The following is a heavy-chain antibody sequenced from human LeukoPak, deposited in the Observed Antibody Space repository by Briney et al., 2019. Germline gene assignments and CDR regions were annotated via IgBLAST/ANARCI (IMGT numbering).Heavy chain of an antibody. Sequence: GASVKVSCKASGGTFSIYAISWVRQAPGQGLEWMGGIILIFGTANYAQKVQGRVTITADKSTSTAYMELSSLRSEDTAVYYCARGSSGSYYYFDYWGQGTLVTVSS. D-gene: IGHD1-26*01. CDR3: ARGSSGSYYYFDY. V-gene: IGHV1-69*06. CDR1: GGTFSIYA. J-gene: IGHJ4*02. CDR2: IILIFGTA.